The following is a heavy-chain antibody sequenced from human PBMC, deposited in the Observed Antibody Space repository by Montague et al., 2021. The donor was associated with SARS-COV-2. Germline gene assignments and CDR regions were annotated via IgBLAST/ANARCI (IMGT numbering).Heavy chain of an antibody. CDR1: GASISSSNYY. CDR2: IHYSGST. D-gene: IGHD3-3*01. CDR3: ARGDFGVVIIPYYYYYMDV. Sequence: SETLSLTCTVSGASISSSNYYWGWIRQPPGKGLEWIATIHYSGSTYYKPSLKSRLTISVDTSKNQFSLRLSSVTAADKAVYYCARGDFGVVIIPYYYYYMDVWGKGTTVTVSS. J-gene: IGHJ6*03. V-gene: IGHV4-39*01.